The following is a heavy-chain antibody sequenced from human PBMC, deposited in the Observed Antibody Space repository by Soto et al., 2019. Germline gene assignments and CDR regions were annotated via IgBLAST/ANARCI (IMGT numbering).Heavy chain of an antibody. J-gene: IGHJ5*02. V-gene: IGHV1-18*01. D-gene: IGHD3-10*01. CDR1: GYTFTSYG. CDR3: ARDVGSGSYYNVWWFDP. CDR2: ISAYNGNT. Sequence: ASVKVSCKASGYTFTSYGISWVRQAPGQGLEWMGWISAYNGNTNYAQKLQGRVTMTTDTSTNTAYMELRSLRSDDTAVYYCARDVGSGSYYNVWWFDPWGQGTLVTVSS.